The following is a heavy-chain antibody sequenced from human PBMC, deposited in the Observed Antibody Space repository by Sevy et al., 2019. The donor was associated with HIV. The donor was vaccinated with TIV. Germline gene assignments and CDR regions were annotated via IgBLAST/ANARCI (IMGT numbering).Heavy chain of an antibody. J-gene: IGHJ6*02. V-gene: IGHV3-9*01. Sequence: GGSLRLSCAASGFRFDDYAMHWVRQVPGKSPEWVSGISWNSYRIDYADSVRGRFTISRDNAKNSLSLQMNSLRVEDTALYYCAKDMGGIETLDYYSYYGMHVWGQGTTVTVSS. CDR2: ISWNSYRI. CDR3: AKDMGGIETLDYYSYYGMHV. D-gene: IGHD2-21*01. CDR1: GFRFDDYA.